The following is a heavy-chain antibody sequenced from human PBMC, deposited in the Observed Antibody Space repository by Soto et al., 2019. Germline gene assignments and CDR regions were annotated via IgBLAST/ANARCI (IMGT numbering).Heavy chain of an antibody. CDR3: ARVRYSSSYFDY. D-gene: IGHD6-13*01. V-gene: IGHV4-4*02. Sequence: PSETLSLTCAVSSGSISSSNWWCWVRQPPGKGLEWIGEVFHSGSTNYNPSLKSRVTISVDKSKNQFSLNLSSVTAADTAVYYCARVRYSSSYFDYWGQGTLVT. CDR1: SGSISSSNW. CDR2: VFHSGST. J-gene: IGHJ4*02.